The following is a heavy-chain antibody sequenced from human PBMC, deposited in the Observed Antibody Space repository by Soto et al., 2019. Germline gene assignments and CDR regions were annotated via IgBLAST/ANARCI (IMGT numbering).Heavy chain of an antibody. J-gene: IGHJ6*02. V-gene: IGHV1-69*13. Sequence: SVKVSCKASGGTFSRYAFSWVRQAPGQGLEWMGGIVPIYGTRGFAQKFQGRLTITADEPTRTAYMELSSLRSEETDVYYCEKVRYSSTMGYYYGMDVWGQGTTVTVSS. CDR3: EKVRYSSTMGYYYGMDV. D-gene: IGHD2-2*01. CDR1: GGTFSRYA. CDR2: IVPIYGTR.